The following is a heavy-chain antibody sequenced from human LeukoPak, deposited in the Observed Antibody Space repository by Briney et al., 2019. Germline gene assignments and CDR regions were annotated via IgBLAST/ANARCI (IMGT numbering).Heavy chain of an antibody. V-gene: IGHV1-2*02. J-gene: IGHJ3*02. CDR1: GYTFTGYY. CDR3: ARLSLSPTTVATPDAFDI. Sequence: ASVKVSCKTSGYTFTGYYMHWVRQAPGQGLEWMGWINPNSGGTNYAQKFQGRVTMTRDMSTSTVYMELSSLRSEDTAVYYCARLSLSPTTVATPDAFDIWGQGTMVTVSS. D-gene: IGHD4-23*01. CDR2: INPNSGGT.